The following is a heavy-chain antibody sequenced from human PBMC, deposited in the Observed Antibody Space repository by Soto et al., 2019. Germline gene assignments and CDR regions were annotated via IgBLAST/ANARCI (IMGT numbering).Heavy chain of an antibody. CDR2: LIPILGTT. J-gene: IGHJ4*02. V-gene: IGHV1-69*13. CDR3: ARASGYVSGWYHNY. CDR1: GGTFSSDA. D-gene: IGHD6-19*01. Sequence: SVKVSCKASGGTFSSDAVSWVRQAPGQGLEWMGGLIPILGTTHYAQKFQGRVTITADESTNTAYMELSSLRSDDTAVYYCARASGYVSGWYHNYWGQGTRVTVSS.